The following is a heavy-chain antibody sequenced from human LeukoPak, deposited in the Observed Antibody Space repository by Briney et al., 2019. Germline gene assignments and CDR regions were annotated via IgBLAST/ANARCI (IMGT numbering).Heavy chain of an antibody. Sequence: ASVKVSCKASGYTFTSYGIGWVRQAPGQGLEWMGWISAYNGNTNYAQKLQGRVTMTTDTSTSTAYMELRSLRSDDTAVYYCARTDILTGSPYFDYWGQGTLVTVSS. J-gene: IGHJ4*02. V-gene: IGHV1-18*01. CDR1: GYTFTSYG. CDR3: ARTDILTGSPYFDY. CDR2: ISAYNGNT. D-gene: IGHD3-9*01.